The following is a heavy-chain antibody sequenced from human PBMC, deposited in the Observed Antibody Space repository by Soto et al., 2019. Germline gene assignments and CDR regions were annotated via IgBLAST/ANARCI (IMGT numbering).Heavy chain of an antibody. J-gene: IGHJ4*02. Sequence: QVQLVQSGAEVRKPGASVKVSCKASGYTFTSYAISWVRQAPGQGLEWMGWISAYNGNTNYAQKLQGRVTMTTDTATRTAYMELGSLSSDDAAVYYRSRELAGGPCDNCGQGTLVTASS. D-gene: IGHD2-15*01. V-gene: IGHV1-18*01. CDR3: SRELAGGPCDN. CDR2: ISAYNGNT. CDR1: GYTFTSYA.